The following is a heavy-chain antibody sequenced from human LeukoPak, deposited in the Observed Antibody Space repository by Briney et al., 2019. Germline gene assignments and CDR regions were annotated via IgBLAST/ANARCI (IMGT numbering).Heavy chain of an antibody. CDR1: GGSISSSSYY. D-gene: IGHD3-3*01. J-gene: IGHJ4*02. CDR2: IYHSGST. CDR3: ARGDFWSGYPADY. Sequence: SETLSLTCTVSGGSISSSSYYWGWIRQPPGKGLEWIGSIYHSGSTYYNPSLKSRVTISVDTSKNQFSLKLSSVTAADTAVYYCARGDFWSGYPADYWGQGTLVTVSS. V-gene: IGHV4-39*07.